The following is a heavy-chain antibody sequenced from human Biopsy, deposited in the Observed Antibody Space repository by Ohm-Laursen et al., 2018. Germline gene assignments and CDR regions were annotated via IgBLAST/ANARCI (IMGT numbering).Heavy chain of an antibody. CDR2: INHSGRT. CDR1: GESFNGYY. V-gene: IGHV4-34*01. J-gene: IGHJ6*02. Sequence: TLSLTCAVYGESFNGYYWSWIRQTPGKGLEWIGEINHSGRTNYNPSLKSRVTISVDTSKNQFTLKLRSLTAADTAVYYCVRGVDYYDPYHYYALDVWGQGTTVTVSS. CDR3: VRGVDYYDPYHYYALDV. D-gene: IGHD3-22*01.